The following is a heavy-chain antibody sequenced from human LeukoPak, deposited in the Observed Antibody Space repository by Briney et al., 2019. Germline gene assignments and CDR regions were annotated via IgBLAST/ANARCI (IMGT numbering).Heavy chain of an antibody. CDR2: ISGSGGST. D-gene: IGHD3-22*01. Sequence: GGSLRVSCAAPGSTFNNYAMSWVRQAPGKGQESVSAISGSGGSTYYADPLKGRFTISRDNSKNTLYLQMNSLRAEDTAVYYCAKDGIGGIYYDSSGYFDNWGQGTLVTVSS. CDR1: GSTFNNYA. V-gene: IGHV3-23*01. CDR3: AKDGIGGIYYDSSGYFDN. J-gene: IGHJ4*02.